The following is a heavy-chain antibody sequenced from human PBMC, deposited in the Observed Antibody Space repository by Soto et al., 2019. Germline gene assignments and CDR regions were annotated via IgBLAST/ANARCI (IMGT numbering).Heavy chain of an antibody. CDR1: GYTFTSYD. CDR2: MKPNSGNT. V-gene: IGHV1-8*01. CDR3: ATYDFWSGYYNHYGSGIVALDI. D-gene: IGHD3-3*01. J-gene: IGHJ3*02. Sequence: QVQLVQSRAEVKKPGASVKVSCKASGYTFTSYDINWVLQATGQGLEWMGWMKPNSGNTGYAQKFQGRVTMTRNTSISTAYMELSSLTSEDTAVYYCATYDFWSGYYNHYGSGIVALDIWGQGTMVTVSS.